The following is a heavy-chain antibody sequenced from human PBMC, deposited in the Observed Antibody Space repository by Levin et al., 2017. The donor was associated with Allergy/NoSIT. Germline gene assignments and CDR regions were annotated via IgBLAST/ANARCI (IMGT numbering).Heavy chain of an antibody. D-gene: IGHD4-11*01. V-gene: IGHV3-53*01. CDR3: AREPSGTTIKIGHYMDV. CDR2: IYSGGST. Sequence: GESLKISCAASGFTVSSNYMSWVRQAPGKGLECVSVIYSGGSTYYADSVKGRFTISRDNSKNTLYLQMNSLRAEDTAVYYCAREPSGTTIKIGHYMDVWGKGTTVTVSS. CDR1: GFTVSSNY. J-gene: IGHJ6*03.